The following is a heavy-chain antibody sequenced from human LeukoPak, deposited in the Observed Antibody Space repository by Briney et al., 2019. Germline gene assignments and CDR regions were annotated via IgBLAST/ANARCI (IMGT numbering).Heavy chain of an antibody. CDR3: ARSVNIDPPVY. J-gene: IGHJ4*02. CDR1: GFTFSSYS. V-gene: IGHV3-48*04. Sequence: LPGGSLRLSCAASGFTFSSYSMNWVRQAPGKGLEWVSYISSSSSTIYYADSVKGRFTISRDNAKNSLYLQMNSLRAEDTAVYYCARSVNIDPPVYWGQGTLVTVSS. CDR2: ISSSSSTI. D-gene: IGHD2/OR15-2a*01.